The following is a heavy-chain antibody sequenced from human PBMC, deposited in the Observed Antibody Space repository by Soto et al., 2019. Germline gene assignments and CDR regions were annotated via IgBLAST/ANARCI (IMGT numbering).Heavy chain of an antibody. D-gene: IGHD2-15*01. CDR1: GYSFSRYW. CDR2: IHPGDSDT. Sequence: ESLKISCPSSGYSFSRYWIAWVRQMSGKGLEWVGVIHPGDSDTRYSPSFQGQVTISADKSISTVYVQWASLKASDTAVYYCARLGFGGHFGSYYFYGMDVWGQGTTVTVSS. V-gene: IGHV5-51*01. CDR3: ARLGFGGHFGSYYFYGMDV. J-gene: IGHJ6*02.